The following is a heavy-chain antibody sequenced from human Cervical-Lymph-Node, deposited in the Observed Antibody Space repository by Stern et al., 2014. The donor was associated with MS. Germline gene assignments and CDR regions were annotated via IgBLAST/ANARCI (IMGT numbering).Heavy chain of an antibody. CDR2: IIPFLNTA. V-gene: IGHV1-69*06. CDR3: ASSLVASGH. Sequence: VQLVESGAEVKKPGSSVKVSCKASGGTFTTHPITWWRQAPGQGPEWMGGIIPFLNTANYAQKFQGRITITADKSTGTTYMEISSLRFDDTAVYYCASSLVASGHWGQGTLVIVS. CDR1: GGTFTTHP. D-gene: IGHD2-8*02. J-gene: IGHJ4*02.